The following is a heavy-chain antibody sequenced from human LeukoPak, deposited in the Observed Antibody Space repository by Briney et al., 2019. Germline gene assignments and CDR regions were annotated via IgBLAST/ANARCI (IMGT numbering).Heavy chain of an antibody. J-gene: IGHJ4*02. CDR3: ARSTVTPHDFDY. CDR2: IYYGGST. CDR1: GGSISSYY. V-gene: IGHV4-59*08. D-gene: IGHD4-17*01. Sequence: SETLSLTCTVSGGSISSYYWSWIRQPPGKGLEWIGYIYYGGSTNYNPSLKSRVTISVDTSKNQFSLKLSSVTAADTAVYYCARSTVTPHDFDYWGQGTLVTVSS.